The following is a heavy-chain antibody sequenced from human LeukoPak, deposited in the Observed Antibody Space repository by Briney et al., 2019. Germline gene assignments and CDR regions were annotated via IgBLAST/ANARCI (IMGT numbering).Heavy chain of an antibody. V-gene: IGHV3-23*01. CDR2: ISGSGGST. J-gene: IGHJ4*02. CDR3: AKDWPYDSSGYYLTLFDY. D-gene: IGHD3-22*01. Sequence: GGSLRLSCAASGFTFSSYAMSWVRQAPGKGLEWVSAISGSGGSTYYADSVKGRFTISRDNSKNTLYLQMNSLRAEDTAVYYCAKDWPYDSSGYYLTLFDYWGQGTLVTVSS. CDR1: GFTFSSYA.